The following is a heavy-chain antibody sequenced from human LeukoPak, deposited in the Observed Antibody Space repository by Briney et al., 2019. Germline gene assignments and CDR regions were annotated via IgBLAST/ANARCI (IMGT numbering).Heavy chain of an antibody. Sequence: PSGTLSLTCAVSGGSISSSNWWSWVRQPPGKGLEWIGEIYHSGSTNYNPSLKSRVTISVDTSKNQFSLKLSSVTAADTAVYYCARRGSWQAFDPWGQGTLVTVSS. CDR3: ARRGSWQAFDP. D-gene: IGHD3-10*01. V-gene: IGHV4-4*02. J-gene: IGHJ5*02. CDR2: IYHSGST. CDR1: GGSISSSNW.